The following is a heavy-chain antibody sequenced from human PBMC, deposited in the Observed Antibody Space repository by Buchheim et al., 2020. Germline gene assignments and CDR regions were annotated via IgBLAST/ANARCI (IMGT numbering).Heavy chain of an antibody. D-gene: IGHD2-15*01. V-gene: IGHV3-30-3*01. J-gene: IGHJ6*02. CDR1: GFTFSSYA. Sequence: QVQLVESGGGVVQPGRSLRLSCAASGFTFSSYAMHWVRQAPGKGLEWVAVISYDGSNKYYADSVKGRFTISRDNSKNTLYLQMNSLRAEDTAVYYCARNNCSGGSCYSHPGWYYYYYGMDVWGQGTT. CDR2: ISYDGSNK. CDR3: ARNNCSGGSCYSHPGWYYYYYGMDV.